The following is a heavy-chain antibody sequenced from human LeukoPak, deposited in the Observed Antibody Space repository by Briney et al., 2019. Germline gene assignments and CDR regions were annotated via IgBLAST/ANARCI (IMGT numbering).Heavy chain of an antibody. D-gene: IGHD2-2*01. CDR2: IYTSGST. J-gene: IGHJ4*02. Sequence: SETLSLTCTVSGGSISSYYWRWIRQPAGKGLEWIGRIYTSGSTNYNPSLKSRVTMSVDTSKNQFSLKLSSVTAADTAVYYCARDDYSSTSCYVDYWGQGTLVTVSS. CDR3: ARDDYSSTSCYVDY. CDR1: GGSISSYY. V-gene: IGHV4-4*07.